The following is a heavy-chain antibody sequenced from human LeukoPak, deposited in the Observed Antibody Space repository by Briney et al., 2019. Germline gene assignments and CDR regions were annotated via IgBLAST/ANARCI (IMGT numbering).Heavy chain of an antibody. D-gene: IGHD3/OR15-3a*01. V-gene: IGHV3-7*03. CDR3: ARVGQSMMFASFDI. Sequence: PGGSLRLSCAGSGFIFSTYWMNWVRQAPGKGLEWVANIKQDGSDKYYVDSVKGRFTISRDNSKNTLYLQMNSLRAEDTAVYYCARVGQSMMFASFDIWGQGTMVTVSS. CDR1: GFIFSTYW. CDR2: IKQDGSDK. J-gene: IGHJ3*02.